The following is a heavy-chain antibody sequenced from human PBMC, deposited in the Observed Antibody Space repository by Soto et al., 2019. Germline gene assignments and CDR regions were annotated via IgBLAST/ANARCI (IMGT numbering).Heavy chain of an antibody. J-gene: IGHJ5*02. CDR1: GGSISSSSYY. Sequence: PSETLSLTCTVPGGSISSSSYYWGWIRQPPGKGLEWIGSLYYIGSTYYKPSLKSRVTISVDTSKNQFSLKLSSVTAADTAVYYCAREYSSSPEHQHWFDPWGQGTLVTVSS. CDR2: LYYIGST. V-gene: IGHV4-39*02. D-gene: IGHD6-6*01. CDR3: AREYSSSPEHQHWFDP.